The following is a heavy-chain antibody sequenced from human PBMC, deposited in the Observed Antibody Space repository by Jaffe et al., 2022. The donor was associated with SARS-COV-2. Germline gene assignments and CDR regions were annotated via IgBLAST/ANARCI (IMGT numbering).Heavy chain of an antibody. CDR1: GFTFSSYS. V-gene: IGHV3-21*01. CDR3: ARDSSAAGPGGYYYYMDV. J-gene: IGHJ6*03. Sequence: EVQLVESGGGLVKPGGSLRLSCAASGFTFSSYSMNWVRQAPGKGLEWVSSISSSSSYIYYADSVKGRFTISRDNAKNSLYLQMNSLRAEDTAVYYCARDSSAAGPGGYYYYMDVWGKGTTVTVSS. D-gene: IGHD2-2*01. CDR2: ISSSSSYI.